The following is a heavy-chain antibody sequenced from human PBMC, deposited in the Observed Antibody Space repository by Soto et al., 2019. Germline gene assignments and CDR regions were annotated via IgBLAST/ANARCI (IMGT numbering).Heavy chain of an antibody. CDR1: GFTFVAYC. J-gene: IGHJ6*02. CDR2: IRKDGSEK. CDR3: VRGRGLDGSPYYYYYGMDV. Sequence: PRGSLRLSCEASGFTFVAYCITFFRHSPVKGLEWVANIRKDGSEKYYVDSVKGRFTISRDNAKSSLYLQMNSLTAVDTAVYYCVRGRGLDGSPYYYYYGMDVWGQGTTVTVSS. D-gene: IGHD1-26*01. V-gene: IGHV3-7*03.